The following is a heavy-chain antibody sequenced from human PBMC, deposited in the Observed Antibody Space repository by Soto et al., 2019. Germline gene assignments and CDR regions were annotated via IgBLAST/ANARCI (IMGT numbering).Heavy chain of an antibody. CDR2: IYFSGNT. J-gene: IGHJ5*02. D-gene: IGHD3-10*01. Sequence: QVQLQESGPGLVKPSETLSLTCTVAGGSISNYYWNWVRQPPGKGLERIGDIYFSGNTNYNPSLKSRVTISVDKSKTQFSLKLMSVTAADTAVYYCAMSYGSGALDRWGQGTLVTVSS. V-gene: IGHV4-59*01. CDR3: AMSYGSGALDR. CDR1: GGSISNYY.